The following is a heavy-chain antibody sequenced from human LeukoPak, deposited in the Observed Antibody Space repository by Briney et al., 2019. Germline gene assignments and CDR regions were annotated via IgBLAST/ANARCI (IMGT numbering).Heavy chain of an antibody. J-gene: IGHJ4*02. V-gene: IGHV1-69*02. CDR1: GGTFSSYT. CDR2: IIPILGIA. CDR3: ARSSPDSESIATPYYFDY. D-gene: IGHD6-6*01. Sequence: SVKVSCKASGGTFSSYTNSWVRQAPGQGLEWMGRIIPILGIANYAQKFQGRVTITADKSTSTAYMELSSLRSEDTAVYYCARSSPDSESIATPYYFDYWGQGTLVTVSS.